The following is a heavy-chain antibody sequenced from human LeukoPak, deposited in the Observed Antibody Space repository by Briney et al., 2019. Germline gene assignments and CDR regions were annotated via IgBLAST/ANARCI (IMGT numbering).Heavy chain of an antibody. CDR3: ARARDGYKLGY. J-gene: IGHJ4*02. D-gene: IGHD5-24*01. CDR2: IYYSGTT. Sequence: PSETLSLTCSVSGGSISSYYWTWIRQSPGQGLEWIGYIYYSGTTNYNPSLKSRVTISVGTSKDQFSLKLNSVTSADTAVYYCARARDGYKLGYWGQGILVTVSS. CDR1: GGSISSYY. V-gene: IGHV4-59*01.